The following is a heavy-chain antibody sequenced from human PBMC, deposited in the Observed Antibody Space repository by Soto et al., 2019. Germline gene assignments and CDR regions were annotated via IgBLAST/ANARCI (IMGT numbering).Heavy chain of an antibody. V-gene: IGHV4-34*01. CDR3: ARGLPPMAVPYGMDV. Sequence: SETLSLTCAVYGGSFSGYYWSWIRRPPGKGLEWIGEINHSGSTNYNPSLKSRVTISVGTSKNQFSLKLSSVTAADTAVYYCARGLPPMAVPYGMDVWGQGTTVTVSS. CDR1: GGSFSGYY. CDR2: INHSGST. D-gene: IGHD6-19*01. J-gene: IGHJ6*02.